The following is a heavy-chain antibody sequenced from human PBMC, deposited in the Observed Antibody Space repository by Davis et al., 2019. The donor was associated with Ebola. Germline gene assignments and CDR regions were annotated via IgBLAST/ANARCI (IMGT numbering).Heavy chain of an antibody. CDR1: GFTFTNGW. V-gene: IGHV3-48*02. CDR2: ISSSISTI. Sequence: GESLKISCAASGFTFTNGWMNWVRQAPGKGLEWVSYISSSISTIYYADSVKGRFTISRDNAKNSLYLQMNSLRDEDTAVYYCARDAFVAGWLQLLEDDYWGQGTLVTVSS. D-gene: IGHD5-24*01. J-gene: IGHJ4*02. CDR3: ARDAFVAGWLQLLEDDY.